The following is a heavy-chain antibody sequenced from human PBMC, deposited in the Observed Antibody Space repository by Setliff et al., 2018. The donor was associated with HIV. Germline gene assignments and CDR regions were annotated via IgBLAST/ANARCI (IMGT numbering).Heavy chain of an antibody. CDR2: INWNGGST. Sequence: PGGSLRLSCAVSGFTFEDHGMSWVRQAPGKGLEWVSGINWNGGSTGYVDSVKGRFTISRDNAKNSLYLQMNSLRAEDMALYYCVRDKWLVPDTFDIWGQGTMVTVS. CDR1: GFTFEDHG. D-gene: IGHD6-19*01. J-gene: IGHJ3*02. V-gene: IGHV3-20*04. CDR3: VRDKWLVPDTFDI.